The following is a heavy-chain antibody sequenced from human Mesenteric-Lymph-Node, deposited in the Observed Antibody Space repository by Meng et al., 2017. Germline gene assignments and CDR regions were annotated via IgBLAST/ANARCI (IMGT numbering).Heavy chain of an antibody. D-gene: IGHD6-19*01. V-gene: IGHV4-34*01. J-gene: IGHJ4*02. CDR1: GGSISSDASY. CDR2: INHSGST. Sequence: SETLSLTCTVSGGSISSDASYWSWIRQPPGEGLEWLGEINHSGSTNDNPSLKSRVTISVDTSKNQFSLKLSSVTAADTAVYYCARGDFGGAVAGLVGFDYWGQGTLVTVSS. CDR3: ARGDFGGAVAGLVGFDY.